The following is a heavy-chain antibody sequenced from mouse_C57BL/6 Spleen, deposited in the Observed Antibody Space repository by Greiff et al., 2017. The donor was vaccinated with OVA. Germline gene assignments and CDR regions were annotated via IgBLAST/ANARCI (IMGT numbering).Heavy chain of an antibody. CDR2: INPNNGGT. V-gene: IGHV1-22*01. CDR1: GYTFTDYN. CDR3: ARLGIYYDVFAY. Sequence: EVQLQQSGPELVKPGASVKMSCKASGYTFTDYNMHWVKQSHGKSLEWIGYINPNNGGTSYNQKFKGKATLTVNKSSSTAYMELRSLTSEDSAVYYCARLGIYYDVFAYWGQGTLVTVSA. D-gene: IGHD2-4*01. J-gene: IGHJ3*01.